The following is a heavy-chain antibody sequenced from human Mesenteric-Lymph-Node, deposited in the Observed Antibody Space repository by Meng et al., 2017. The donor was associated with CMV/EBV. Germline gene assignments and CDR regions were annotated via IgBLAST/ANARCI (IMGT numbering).Heavy chain of an antibody. J-gene: IGHJ6*02. V-gene: IGHV3-23*03. CDR3: AKSLGYCSGGSCYGMDV. CDR2: IYSGGSST. D-gene: IGHD2-15*01. Sequence: GGSLRLSCAASGFTFSSYAMSWVRQAPGKGLEWVSVIYSGGSSTYYADSVKGRFTISRDNSENTLYLQMNSLRAEDTAVYYCAKSLGYCSGGSCYGMDVWGQGTTVTVSS. CDR1: GFTFSSYA.